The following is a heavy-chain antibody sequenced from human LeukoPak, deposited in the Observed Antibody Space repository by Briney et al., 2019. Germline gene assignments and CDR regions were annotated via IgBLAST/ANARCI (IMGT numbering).Heavy chain of an antibody. D-gene: IGHD2-2*01. CDR2: ISAYNGNT. J-gene: IGHJ4*02. CDR3: ARAEYCSSTTCYSGGRLYTSSAGDY. Sequence: ASVKVSCKASGYTFTSYGISWVRQAPGQGLEWMGWISAYNGNTNHAQKFQGRVTMTTDTSTSTAYMELRSLRSNGTAVYYCARAEYCSSTTCYSGGRLYTSSAGDYWGQGTLVTVSS. V-gene: IGHV1-18*01. CDR1: GYTFTSYG.